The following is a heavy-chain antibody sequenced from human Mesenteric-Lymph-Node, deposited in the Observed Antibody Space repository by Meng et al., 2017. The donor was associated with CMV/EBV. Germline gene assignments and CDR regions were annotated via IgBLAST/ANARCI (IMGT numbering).Heavy chain of an antibody. CDR1: GFTLSSYT. V-gene: IGHV3-30*04. CDR2: ISYDGSKK. CDR3: AKLEDRYQLLLLPYDAFDV. J-gene: IGHJ3*01. Sequence: GGSLRLSCAASGFTLSSYTIHWVRQAPGKGLEWVAVISYDGSKKYYADSVKGRFTISRDNSKNTVFLQMNSLRAEDTAVYYCAKLEDRYQLLLLPYDAFDVWGPGTVVTVSS. D-gene: IGHD2-15*01.